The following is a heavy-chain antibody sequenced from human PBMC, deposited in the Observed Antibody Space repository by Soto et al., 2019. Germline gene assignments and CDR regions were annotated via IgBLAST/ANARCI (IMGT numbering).Heavy chain of an antibody. CDR1: GYIFTNYG. CDR2: ISPYDGNT. Sequence: ASVKVSCKASGYIFTNYGLSWVRQAPGQGLEWMAWISPYDGNTHYAQNLQGRVTVTTDTSTSTAYMELRSLRSDDTAVYFCARDDRAAAAGTTYYFYYWGQGTLVTVSS. J-gene: IGHJ4*02. CDR3: ARDDRAAAAGTTYYFYY. V-gene: IGHV1-18*01. D-gene: IGHD6-13*01.